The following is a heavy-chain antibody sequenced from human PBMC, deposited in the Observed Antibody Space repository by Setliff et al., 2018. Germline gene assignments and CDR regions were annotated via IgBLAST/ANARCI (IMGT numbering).Heavy chain of an antibody. CDR2: INGDGSIT. Sequence: LRLSCAASGLTFISKWMHWVRQAPGKGLVWVSRINGDGSITSYADSVRGRFTISRDSSKNTLYLQMNSLRLEDTAVYYCLVAYTSSWYSSGFDPWGQGTLVTVSS. CDR3: LVAYTSSWYSSGFDP. V-gene: IGHV3-74*01. CDR1: GLTFISKW. J-gene: IGHJ5*02. D-gene: IGHD6-13*01.